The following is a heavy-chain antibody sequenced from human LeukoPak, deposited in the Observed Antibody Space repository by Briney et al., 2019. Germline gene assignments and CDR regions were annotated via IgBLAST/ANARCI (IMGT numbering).Heavy chain of an antibody. D-gene: IGHD4/OR15-4a*01. J-gene: IGHJ4*02. Sequence: ASVKVSCKASGYNFDTYYIHWLRRAPGQRFEWLGWNDPKSGATKYEHFQGRVTVTWDTSSTTAYMKLNWLTSDDTAVYYCARGKPYDDYGFSPELRYWGQGTLVTVSS. CDR1: GYNFDTYY. CDR3: ARGKPYDDYGFSPELRY. V-gene: IGHV1-2*02. CDR2: NDPKSGAT.